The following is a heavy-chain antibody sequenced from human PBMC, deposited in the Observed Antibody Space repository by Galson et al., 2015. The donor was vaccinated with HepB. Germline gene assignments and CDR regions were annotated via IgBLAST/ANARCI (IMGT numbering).Heavy chain of an antibody. CDR1: GGSISSSSYY. V-gene: IGHV4-39*01. CDR2: IYYSGST. D-gene: IGHD3-10*01. Sequence: ETLSLTCTVSGGSISSSSYYWGWIRQPPGKGLEWIGSIYYSGSTYYNPSLKSRVTISVDTSKNQFSLKLSSVTAADTAVYYCATLGIGRFGELQGDYWGQGTLVTVSS. CDR3: ATLGIGRFGELQGDY. J-gene: IGHJ4*02.